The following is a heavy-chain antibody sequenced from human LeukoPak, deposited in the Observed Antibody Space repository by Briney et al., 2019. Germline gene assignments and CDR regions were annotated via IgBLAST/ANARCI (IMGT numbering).Heavy chain of an antibody. CDR1: GFTFSSDW. D-gene: IGHD1/OR15-1a*01. CDR2: INNGGSTT. V-gene: IGHV3-74*01. CDR3: AKGGEQKTFRCGMDS. Sequence: GGSLRLSCAASGFTFSSDWMHWVRQAPGKGLVWVSRINNGGSTTAYADSVKGRFTISRDNAKNTLYLQMNSLRADDTAVYYCAKGGEQKTFRCGMDSWGQGTLVTVSS. J-gene: IGHJ4*02.